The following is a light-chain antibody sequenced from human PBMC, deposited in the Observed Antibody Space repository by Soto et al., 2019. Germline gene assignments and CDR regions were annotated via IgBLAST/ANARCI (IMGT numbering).Light chain of an antibody. CDR1: QSVNSN. J-gene: IGKJ4*01. V-gene: IGKV3-15*01. CDR2: VAS. Sequence: EIVMTQSPVTLSVSPGDRATLSCRASQSVNSNLAWYQQKPGQTPKLLIYVASTRATGIPARFSGSGSGTEFTLTLSSLQSEDVAVYYCQQYNVWPLTFGGGTTVEFK. CDR3: QQYNVWPLT.